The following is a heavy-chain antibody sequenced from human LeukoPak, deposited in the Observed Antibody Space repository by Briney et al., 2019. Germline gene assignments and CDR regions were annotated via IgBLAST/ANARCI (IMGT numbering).Heavy chain of an antibody. V-gene: IGHV4-34*01. CDR1: GGSFSGYY. J-gene: IGHJ3*02. CDR3: ARLGYSSGWYDFDI. CDR2: INHSGSI. D-gene: IGHD6-19*01. Sequence: SETLSLTCAVYGGSFSGYYWSWIRQPPGKGLEWIGEINHSGSINYNPSLKSRVTISVDTSKNQFSLKLSSVTAADTAVYYCARLGYSSGWYDFDIWGQGTMVTVSS.